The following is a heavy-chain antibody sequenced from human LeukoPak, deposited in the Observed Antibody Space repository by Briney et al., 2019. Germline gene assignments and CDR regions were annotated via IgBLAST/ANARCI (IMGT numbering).Heavy chain of an antibody. V-gene: IGHV3-15*01. CDR3: AKSGYNRFDY. J-gene: IGHJ4*02. D-gene: IGHD5-24*01. CDR1: GFTFSNAW. Sequence: GGSLRLSCAASGFTFSNAWMSWVRQAPGKGLEWVGRIKSKTDGGTTDYAAPVKGRFTISRDDSKNTLYLQMNSLRAEDTAVYYCAKSGYNRFDYWGQGTLVTVSS. CDR2: IKSKTDGGTT.